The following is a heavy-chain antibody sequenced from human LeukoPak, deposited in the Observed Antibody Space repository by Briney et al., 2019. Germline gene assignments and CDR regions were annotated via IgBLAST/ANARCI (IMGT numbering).Heavy chain of an antibody. D-gene: IGHD6-13*01. V-gene: IGHV1-2*02. CDR2: IDPNSGAT. Sequence: ASVKVSCKTSGYTFTGYYIHLLRQAPGQGLEWMAWIDPNSGATNYAHKFQGRVTMTRDTSISTAYMEVSSLRSDDTAVYYCARVGIAAVDPLDYFDYWGQGTLVTVSS. CDR3: ARVGIAAVDPLDYFDY. J-gene: IGHJ4*02. CDR1: GYTFTGYY.